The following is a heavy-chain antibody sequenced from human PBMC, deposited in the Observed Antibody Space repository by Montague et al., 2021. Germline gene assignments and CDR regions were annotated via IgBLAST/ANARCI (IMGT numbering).Heavy chain of an antibody. V-gene: IGHV3-74*01. Sequence: SLRLSCAASGFSFSSYWMHWVRQAPGKGLLWVSRITLDGSSTTFADSVKGRFTTSRDNAEATLYLQMNSLRVEDTAVYYCARNLASAALGAFDIWGQGTMVTVSS. CDR1: GFSFSSYW. J-gene: IGHJ3*02. CDR2: ITLDGSST. D-gene: IGHD6-13*01. CDR3: ARNLASAALGAFDI.